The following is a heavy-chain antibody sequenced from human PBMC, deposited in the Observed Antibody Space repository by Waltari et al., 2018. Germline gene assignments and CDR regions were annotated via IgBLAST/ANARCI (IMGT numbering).Heavy chain of an antibody. CDR2: IKKDGSEE. CDR1: GLTRSSYW. J-gene: IGHJ3*02. Sequence: EVQLVESGGGLVQPGGSLGRSCAASGLTRSSYWMSWVRQAPGKGLEWVANIKKDGSEEYYVDSVRGRFTISRDNAKNSLYLQMNSLRPEDTAVYYCARDQWFAFDIWGQGTMVTVSS. V-gene: IGHV3-7*01. D-gene: IGHD3-22*01. CDR3: ARDQWFAFDI.